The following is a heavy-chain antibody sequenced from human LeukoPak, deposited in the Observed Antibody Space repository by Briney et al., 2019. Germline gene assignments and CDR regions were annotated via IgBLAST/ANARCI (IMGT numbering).Heavy chain of an antibody. J-gene: IGHJ4*02. D-gene: IGHD6-13*01. Sequence: APVKVSCKASGGTFSSYAISWVRQAPGQGLGWMGRVIPILGIPNYAQKFEGRVMITADKSTTTAYMELSSLTSEDTGMYYCARDRVAAAGNFDFWGQGTLVTVSS. CDR2: VIPILGIP. CDR3: ARDRVAAAGNFDF. CDR1: GGTFSSYA. V-gene: IGHV1-69*04.